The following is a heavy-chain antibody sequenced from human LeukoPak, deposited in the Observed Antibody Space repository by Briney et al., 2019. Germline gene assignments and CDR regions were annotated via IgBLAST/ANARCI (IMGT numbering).Heavy chain of an antibody. V-gene: IGHV3-21*01. CDR1: GFTFSSYS. Sequence: GGSLRLSCAASGFTFSSYSMNWVRQAPGKGLEWVSSISSSSSYIYYADSVKGRFTISRDNAKNSLYLQMNSLRAEDTAVYYCAGNFYGDYCEAFDIWGQGTMVTVSS. CDR3: AGNFYGDYCEAFDI. D-gene: IGHD4-17*01. CDR2: ISSSSSYI. J-gene: IGHJ3*02.